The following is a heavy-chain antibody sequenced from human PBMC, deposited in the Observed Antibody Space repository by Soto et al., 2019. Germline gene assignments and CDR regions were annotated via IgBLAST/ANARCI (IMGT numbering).Heavy chain of an antibody. CDR2: IYHSGST. D-gene: IGHD3-9*01. J-gene: IGHJ3*02. V-gene: IGHV4-30-2*01. CDR1: GGSISSGGYS. Sequence: QLQLQESGSGLVKPSQTLSLTCAVSGGSISSGGYSWSWIRQPPGKGLEWIGYIYHSGSTYYNPSLKSRVTISVDRSKNQFSLKLSSVTAADTAVYYCARYYDILTGYYYDAFDIWGQGTMVTVSS. CDR3: ARYYDILTGYYYDAFDI.